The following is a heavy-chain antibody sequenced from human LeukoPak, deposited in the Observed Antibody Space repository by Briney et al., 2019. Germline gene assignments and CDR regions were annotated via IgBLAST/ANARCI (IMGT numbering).Heavy chain of an antibody. D-gene: IGHD3-3*01. CDR1: GYTFTGYY. CDR3: AVLVLRFLEWLSPGDAFDI. V-gene: IGHV1-2*02. CDR2: VDPNSGGT. J-gene: IGHJ3*02. Sequence: ASVKVSCKASGYTFTGYYMHWVRQAPGQGLEWMGGVDPNSGGTNDAQKFQGRVTMTRDTSISTDYVELSRLRSDDTALYYCAVLVLRFLEWLSPGDAFDIWAQETMVPVSS.